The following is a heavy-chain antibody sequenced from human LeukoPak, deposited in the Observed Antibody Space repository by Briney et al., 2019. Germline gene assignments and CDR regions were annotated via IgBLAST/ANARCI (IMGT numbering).Heavy chain of an antibody. D-gene: IGHD3-22*01. V-gene: IGHV1-8*01. CDR1: GYTFTSYD. CDR2: MNPNSGNT. Sequence: ASVKVSCKASGYTFTSYDINWVRQATGQGLEWMGWMNPNSGNTGYAQKFQGRVTMTRNTSISTAYMELSSLRSEDTTVYYCARGHYDGSGYYYVFSYYYYMDVWGKGTTVTVSS. J-gene: IGHJ6*03. CDR3: ARGHYDGSGYYYVFSYYYYMDV.